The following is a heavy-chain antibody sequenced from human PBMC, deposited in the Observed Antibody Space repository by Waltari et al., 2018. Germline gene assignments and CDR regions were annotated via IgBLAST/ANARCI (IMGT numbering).Heavy chain of an antibody. CDR2: RGSWSTFR. CDR1: GFIFSDSS. CDR3: ARDQCSSTNCDLNDY. V-gene: IGHV3-21*01. J-gene: IGHJ4*02. Sequence: EVHLVESGGGLVKPGGSLRLSCAASGFIFSDSSMNWVRPAPGKGLEWFASRGSWSTFRQYAGSGRGRVTSCRDHGKNSLDLQMNSLRAEDTAVYYCARDQCSSTNCDLNDYWGQGTLVTVSS. D-gene: IGHD2-2*01.